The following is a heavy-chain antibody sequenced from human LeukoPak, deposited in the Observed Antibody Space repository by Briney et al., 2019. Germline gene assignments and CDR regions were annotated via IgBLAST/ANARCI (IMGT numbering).Heavy chain of an antibody. CDR1: AFTFSSYE. D-gene: IGHD3-22*01. V-gene: IGHV3-48*03. Sequence: GSLRPSRAASAFTFSSYEMNWVRQAPGKGLEWVSYISSSAHTIYYADSVKGRFTISRDNAKNSLYLQMNSLRAEDTALYYCARASRYDGGGYGLDVWGQGTTVTVSS. CDR3: ARASRYDGGGYGLDV. J-gene: IGHJ6*02. CDR2: ISSSAHTI.